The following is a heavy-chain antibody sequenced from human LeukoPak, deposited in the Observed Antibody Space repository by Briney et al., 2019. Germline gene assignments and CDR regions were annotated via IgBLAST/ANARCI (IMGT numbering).Heavy chain of an antibody. CDR1: GYTFTGYY. D-gene: IGHD2-2*01. CDR2: INPNSGGT. CDR3: ARENCSSTSCHPYYYYGMDV. J-gene: IGHJ6*02. Sequence: ASVKVSCKASGYTFTGYYMHWVRQAPGQGLEWMGRINPNSGGTNYAQKFQGRVTMTRDTSISTAYMELSRLRSDDTAVYYCARENCSSTSCHPYYYYGMDVWGQGTTVTVSS. V-gene: IGHV1-2*06.